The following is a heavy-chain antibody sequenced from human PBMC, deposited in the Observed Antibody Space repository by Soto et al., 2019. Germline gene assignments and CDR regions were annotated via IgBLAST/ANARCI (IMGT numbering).Heavy chain of an antibody. Sequence: VQLQESGPGLVKPSETLSLTCTVSGGPIDVYFWTWIRQSPEKGLEWIGYIHYSGSTKYNPSLKNRAYISIDTSENQFSMRLTSVTAADTAIYYCARTGCSGGSCPFDFWGQGKLVTVSS. CDR2: IHYSGST. CDR3: ARTGCSGGSCPFDF. D-gene: IGHD2-15*01. CDR1: GGPIDVYF. V-gene: IGHV4-59*01. J-gene: IGHJ4*02.